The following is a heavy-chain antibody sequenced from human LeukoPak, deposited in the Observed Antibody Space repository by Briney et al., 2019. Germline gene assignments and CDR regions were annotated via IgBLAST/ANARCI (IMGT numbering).Heavy chain of an antibody. J-gene: IGHJ4*02. CDR1: GYTFTGDY. Sequence: EASVKFSCKASGYTFTGDYMHCVRQAPGQGLEWMGWINPNSGGTNYAQKFQGRVTMTRDTSISTAYMELSRLRSDDTAVYYCARVGTRWLRFDMHYWGQGTLVTVSS. V-gene: IGHV1-2*02. CDR2: INPNSGGT. D-gene: IGHD5-24*01. CDR3: ARVGTRWLRFDMHY.